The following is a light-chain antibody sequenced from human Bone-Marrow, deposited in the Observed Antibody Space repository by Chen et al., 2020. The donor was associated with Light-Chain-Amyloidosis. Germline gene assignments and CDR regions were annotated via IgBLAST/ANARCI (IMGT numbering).Light chain of an antibody. CDR1: SSDVGGDNH. CDR2: EVT. V-gene: IGLV2-14*01. Sequence: QSALTQPASVSGSPGQSITISCTGNSSDVGGDNHVAWYQEHPDKAPKLMIYEVTNRPSWVPDRFSGSTADNTASLTISGLQTEDGADYFCSSCTITNTLVFGSGTRVTVL. CDR3: SSCTITNTLV. J-gene: IGLJ1*01.